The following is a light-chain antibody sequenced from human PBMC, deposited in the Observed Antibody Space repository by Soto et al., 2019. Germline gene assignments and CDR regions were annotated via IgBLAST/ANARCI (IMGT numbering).Light chain of an antibody. CDR3: QQYKDYWT. Sequence: DIQMTQSPSTLSASVGDRVTITCRASQSISSWLAWYQQKPGKAPKLLIYKASTLKSGVPSRFSGSGSGTEFSLTITSPQPEDFASYYCQQYKDYWTFGQGTKVDIK. J-gene: IGKJ1*01. CDR2: KAS. CDR1: QSISSW. V-gene: IGKV1-5*03.